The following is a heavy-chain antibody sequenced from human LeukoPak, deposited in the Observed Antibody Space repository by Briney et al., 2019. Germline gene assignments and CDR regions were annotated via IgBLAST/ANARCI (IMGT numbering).Heavy chain of an antibody. Sequence: SGTLSLTCTVSGGSISSYYWSWIRQPPGKGLEWIGYIYYSGSTNYNPSLKSRVTISVDTSKNQFSLKLSSVTAADTAVYYCARGGYSSSWYDWFDPWGQGTLVTVSS. J-gene: IGHJ5*02. CDR2: IYYSGST. D-gene: IGHD6-13*01. CDR1: GGSISSYY. V-gene: IGHV4-59*01. CDR3: ARGGYSSSWYDWFDP.